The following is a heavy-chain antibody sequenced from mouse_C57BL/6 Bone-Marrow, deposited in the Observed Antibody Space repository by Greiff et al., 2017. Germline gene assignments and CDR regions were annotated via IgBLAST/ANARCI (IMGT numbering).Heavy chain of an antibody. CDR3: ARDGYYPSWFAY. J-gene: IGHJ3*01. Sequence: QVQLQQPGAELVKPGASVKLSCKASGYTFTSYWMQWVKQRPGQGLEWIGEIDPSDSYTNYNQKFKGKATLTVDTSSSAAYMQLSSLTSEDSAVYYCARDGYYPSWFAYWGQGTLGTVSA. CDR1: GYTFTSYW. D-gene: IGHD2-3*01. CDR2: IDPSDSYT. V-gene: IGHV1-50*01.